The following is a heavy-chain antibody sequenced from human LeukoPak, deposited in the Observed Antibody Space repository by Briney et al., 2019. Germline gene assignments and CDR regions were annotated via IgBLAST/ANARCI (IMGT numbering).Heavy chain of an antibody. D-gene: IGHD4-17*01. V-gene: IGHV3-23*01. J-gene: IGHJ4*02. CDR1: GFTFRNYA. Sequence: GGSLRLSCAASGFTFRNYAMSRVRQAPGKGLEKDSTITGSGGSTYYADSVKGRFTNSRDISKNSLYLQMNSLRAEDTAVYDCAKGADYVDFLYVDYWGQGTLVTVSS. CDR2: ITGSGGST. CDR3: AKGADYVDFLYVDY.